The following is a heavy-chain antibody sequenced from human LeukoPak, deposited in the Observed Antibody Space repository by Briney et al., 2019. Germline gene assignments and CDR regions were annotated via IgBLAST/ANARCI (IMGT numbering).Heavy chain of an antibody. Sequence: PGGSLRLSCAASGFTLSSLAMSWVRQAPGKGLEWVSAISGSGGSTYYADSVKGRFTISRDNSKNTLYLQMNSLRAEDTAVYLCAKKYYYYSSGYYRENDYWGQGTLVTVSS. D-gene: IGHD3-22*01. CDR1: GFTLSSLA. CDR3: AKKYYYYSSGYYRENDY. V-gene: IGHV3-23*01. CDR2: ISGSGGST. J-gene: IGHJ4*02.